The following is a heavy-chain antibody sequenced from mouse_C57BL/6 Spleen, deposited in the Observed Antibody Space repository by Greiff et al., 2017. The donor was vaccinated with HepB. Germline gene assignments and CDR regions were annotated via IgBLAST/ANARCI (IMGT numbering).Heavy chain of an antibody. Sequence: QVQLQQPGAELVRPGTSVKLSCKASGYTFTSYWMHWVKQRPGQGLEWIGVIDPSDSYTNYNQQFKGKATLTVDTASSTAYMQHSSLTSEDSAVYYCARRGGNYFDYWGQGTTLTVSS. CDR1: GYTFTSYW. CDR3: ARRGGNYFDY. CDR2: IDPSDSYT. V-gene: IGHV1-59*01. D-gene: IGHD2-14*01. J-gene: IGHJ2*01.